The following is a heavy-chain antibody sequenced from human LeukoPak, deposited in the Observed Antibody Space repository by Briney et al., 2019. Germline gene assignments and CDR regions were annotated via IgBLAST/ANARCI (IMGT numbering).Heavy chain of an antibody. CDR3: AKSYFDSSGFSHDAFDI. J-gene: IGHJ3*02. CDR2: ISGSGGST. V-gene: IGHV3-23*01. Sequence: GGSLRLSCAASGFTFSSYAMSWVRQAPGKGLEYVSVISGSGGSTHYRDSVKGRFTISRDNSKNTLYLQMNSLRVEDTAVYYCAKSYFDSSGFSHDAFDIWGQGTMVTVSS. D-gene: IGHD3-22*01. CDR1: GFTFSSYA.